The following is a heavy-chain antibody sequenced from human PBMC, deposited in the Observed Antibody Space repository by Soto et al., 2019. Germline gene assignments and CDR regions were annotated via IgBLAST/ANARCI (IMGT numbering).Heavy chain of an antibody. Sequence: QLQLQESGSGLVKPSQTLSLTCAVSGDSISSGGYSWSWIRQPPGKGLEWIGYMYHSGSTYYNPSLKSRVTISIDRSKNQFSLKLSSVTAEDTAVYYCARVPDYWGQGILVTVSS. CDR1: GDSISSGGYS. V-gene: IGHV4-30-2*01. CDR3: ARVPDY. J-gene: IGHJ4*02. D-gene: IGHD2-2*01. CDR2: MYHSGST.